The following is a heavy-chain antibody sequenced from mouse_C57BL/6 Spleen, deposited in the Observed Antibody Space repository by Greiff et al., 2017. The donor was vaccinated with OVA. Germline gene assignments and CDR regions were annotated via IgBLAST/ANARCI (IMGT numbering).Heavy chain of an antibody. Sequence: QVQLQQSGPELVKPGASVKIPCKASGYAFSSSWMNWVKQRPGKGLEWIGRIYPGDGDTNYNGKFKGKATLTADKSSSTAYMQLSSLTSEDSAVYFCARDYSNWYAMDYWGQGTSVTVSS. CDR3: ARDYSNWYAMDY. V-gene: IGHV1-82*01. J-gene: IGHJ4*01. CDR1: GYAFSSSW. D-gene: IGHD2-5*01. CDR2: IYPGDGDT.